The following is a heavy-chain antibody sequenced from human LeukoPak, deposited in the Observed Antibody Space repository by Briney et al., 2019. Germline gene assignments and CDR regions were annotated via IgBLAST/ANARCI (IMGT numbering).Heavy chain of an antibody. V-gene: IGHV3-64*01. D-gene: IGHD1-26*01. CDR2: ISSNGGST. CDR3: ARGRWELLN. J-gene: IGHJ4*02. CDR1: GFTFSSYA. Sequence: GGSLRLSCAASGFTFSSYAMYWVRQAPGKGLEYVSAISSNGGSTYYANSVKGRFTISRDNSKNTLYLQMGSLRAEDMAVYYCARGRWELLNWGQGTLVTVSS.